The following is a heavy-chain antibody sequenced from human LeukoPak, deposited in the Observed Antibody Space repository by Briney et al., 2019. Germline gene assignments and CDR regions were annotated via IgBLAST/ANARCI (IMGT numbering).Heavy chain of an antibody. D-gene: IGHD2-2*01. Sequence: SETLSLTCAVSGGSISSHSRGSINSHYWSWIRQPPGRGLEWIGYIYFSGITNYNPSLKSRVTISIDTSKNQFSLRLNSVTAADTAVYYCARARTGCSSSVCYGIDYWGQGTRVTVSS. V-gene: IGHV4-61*01. CDR1: GGSISSHSRGSINSHY. J-gene: IGHJ4*02. CDR2: IYFSGIT. CDR3: ARARTGCSSSVCYGIDY.